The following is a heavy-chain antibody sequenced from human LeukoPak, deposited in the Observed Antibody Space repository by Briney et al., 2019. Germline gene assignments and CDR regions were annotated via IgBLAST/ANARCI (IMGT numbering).Heavy chain of an antibody. Sequence: GGSLRLSCAASGFTFSSYWVSWVRQAPGKGLEWVANIKQDGSEKYYVDSVKGRFTISRDNAKNSLYLQMNSLRAEDTAVYYCARYARDFWSGYPQTWGQGTLVTVSS. D-gene: IGHD3-3*01. J-gene: IGHJ5*02. CDR1: GFTFSSYW. CDR3: ARYARDFWSGYPQT. V-gene: IGHV3-7*01. CDR2: IKQDGSEK.